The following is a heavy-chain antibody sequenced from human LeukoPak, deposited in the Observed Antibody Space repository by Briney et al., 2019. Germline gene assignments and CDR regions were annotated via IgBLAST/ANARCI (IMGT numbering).Heavy chain of an antibody. CDR3: AKDQRYNSGWYDRFDAFDI. CDR2: ISGSGGST. Sequence: PGGSLRLSCAASGFTFSSYAMSWVRQAPGKGLEWVSAISGSGGSTYYADSVKGGFTISRDNSKNTLYLQMNSLRAEDTAVYYCAKDQRYNSGWYDRFDAFDIWGQGTMVTVSA. J-gene: IGHJ3*02. D-gene: IGHD6-19*01. V-gene: IGHV3-23*01. CDR1: GFTFSSYA.